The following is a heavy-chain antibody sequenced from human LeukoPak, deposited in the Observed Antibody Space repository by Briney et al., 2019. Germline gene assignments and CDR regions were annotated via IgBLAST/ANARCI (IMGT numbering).Heavy chain of an antibody. J-gene: IGHJ4*02. Sequence: ASVKVSCKTSGYTFTRYGVSWVRQAPGQGVEWMGWISPHNGNRDYAQKFKDSVTMTTDTSTNTVYLELRSLRPDDTAMYYCARTGYGSGSDDFDFWGQGTLVTVSS. V-gene: IGHV1-18*01. CDR3: ARTGYGSGSDDFDF. CDR2: ISPHNGNR. D-gene: IGHD3-10*01. CDR1: GYTFTRYG.